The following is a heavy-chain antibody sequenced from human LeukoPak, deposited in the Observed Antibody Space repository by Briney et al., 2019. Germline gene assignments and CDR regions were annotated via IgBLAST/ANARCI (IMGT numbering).Heavy chain of an antibody. CDR3: ARGLHCYYDSSGYPYYFDY. V-gene: IGHV3-23*01. Sequence: GGSLRLSCAASGFTFSSYAMSWVRQAPGKGLEWVSAISGSGGSTYYADSVKGRFTISRDNSKNTLYLQMNSLRAEDTAVYYCARGLHCYYDSSGYPYYFDYWGQGTLVTVSS. CDR2: ISGSGGST. D-gene: IGHD3-22*01. CDR1: GFTFSSYA. J-gene: IGHJ4*02.